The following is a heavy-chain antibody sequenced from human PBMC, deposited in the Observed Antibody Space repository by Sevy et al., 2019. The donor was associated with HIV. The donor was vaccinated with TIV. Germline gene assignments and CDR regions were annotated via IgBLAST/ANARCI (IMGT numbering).Heavy chain of an antibody. D-gene: IGHD1-26*01. J-gene: IGHJ4*01. V-gene: IGHV3-30-3*01. Sequence: GGSLRLSCAASGFAFSTHAMHWVRQAPGKGLEWVAVISYEGTGTFYAASAEGQFTFSRDNSKNMLSLQINSLRPEDTAVYYCARDGGYSIKWYPLYWGHGTLVTVSS. CDR3: ARDGGYSIKWYPLY. CDR1: GFAFSTHA. CDR2: ISYEGTGT.